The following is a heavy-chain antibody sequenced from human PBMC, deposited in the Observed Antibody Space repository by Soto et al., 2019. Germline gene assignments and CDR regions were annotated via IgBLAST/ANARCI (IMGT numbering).Heavy chain of an antibody. Sequence: SVKVSCKASGGTFSSYTISWVRQAPGQGLEWMGRIIPILGIANYAQKFQGRVTITADKSTSTAYMELSSLRSEDTAVYYCARDTEYYDIVTGYYEGPSNWFDPWGQGTPVTVSS. CDR2: IIPILGIA. CDR1: GGTFSSYT. V-gene: IGHV1-69*04. J-gene: IGHJ5*02. CDR3: ARDTEYYDIVTGYYEGPSNWFDP. D-gene: IGHD3-9*01.